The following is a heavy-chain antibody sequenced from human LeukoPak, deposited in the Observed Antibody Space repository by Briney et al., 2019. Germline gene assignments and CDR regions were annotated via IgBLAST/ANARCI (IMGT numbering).Heavy chain of an antibody. D-gene: IGHD2-2*01. V-gene: IGHV3-48*03. Sequence: GGSLRLSCAASGFTFSSYEMNWVRQAPGKGLEWVSYISSPGITIYYADSVKGRFSISRDNAKNSLYLQMNSLRAEDTAFYYCARETDSTLFDYWGQGTLVTVSS. J-gene: IGHJ4*02. CDR2: ISSPGITI. CDR1: GFTFSSYE. CDR3: ARETDSTLFDY.